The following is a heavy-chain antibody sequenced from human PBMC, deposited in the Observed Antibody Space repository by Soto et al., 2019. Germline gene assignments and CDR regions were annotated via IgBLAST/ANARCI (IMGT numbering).Heavy chain of an antibody. Sequence: QVQLQESGPGLVKPSQTLSLTGTVSGGSISSGDYYWSWIRQPPGKGLESIGYIYYSGSTYYNPSLTSRVTVAVDASTDQFTLKRSSVTAADTAVYYCARGHEGYSSSWFTYNWFDPWGQGTLVTVSS. V-gene: IGHV4-30-4*01. D-gene: IGHD6-13*01. CDR1: GGSISSGDYY. CDR3: ARGHEGYSSSWFTYNWFDP. J-gene: IGHJ5*02. CDR2: IYYSGST.